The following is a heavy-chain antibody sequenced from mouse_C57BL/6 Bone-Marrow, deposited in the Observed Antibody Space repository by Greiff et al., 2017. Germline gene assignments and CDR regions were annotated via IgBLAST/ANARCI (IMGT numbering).Heavy chain of an antibody. J-gene: IGHJ3*01. CDR1: GYTFTSYW. CDR3: AREGHYYYGPWFAY. Sequence: QVQLQQPGAELVMPGASVKLSCKASGYTFTSYWMHWVKQRPGQGLEWIGEIDPSDSYTNYNQKFKGKSTLTVDKSSSTAYVQLSSLTSEDSAVYYCAREGHYYYGPWFAYWGQGTLVTVSA. D-gene: IGHD1-1*01. V-gene: IGHV1-69*01. CDR2: IDPSDSYT.